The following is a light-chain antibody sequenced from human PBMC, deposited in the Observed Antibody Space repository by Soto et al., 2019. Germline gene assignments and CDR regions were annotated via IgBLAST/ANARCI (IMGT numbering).Light chain of an antibody. CDR3: QQCYSTPRP. CDR2: AAS. V-gene: IGKV1-39*01. Sequence: IQMTQSPSSLSANVGDRVTITCRASQSISSYLNWYQQKPGKAPKLLIYAASSLQSGVPSRFSGSGSGTDFTLIICSLQPEDFASYYCQQCYSTPRPFGQGTNVGIK. CDR1: QSISSY. J-gene: IGKJ1*01.